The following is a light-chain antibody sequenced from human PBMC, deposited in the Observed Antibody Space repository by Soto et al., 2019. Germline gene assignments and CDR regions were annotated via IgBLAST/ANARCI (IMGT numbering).Light chain of an antibody. CDR3: PQRRRWQVT. J-gene: IGKJ5*01. CDR2: GAS. V-gene: IGKV3D-20*02. CDR1: QSVSSNY. Sequence: EIVLTQSPCTMSLSPGEGATLSCRASQSVSSNYLAWYQQKPGQAPRLLIYGASNRATGIPDRFSGSGSGTNFTLTISRLEPEDFAVYYCPQRRRWQVTFGQGTRLEIK.